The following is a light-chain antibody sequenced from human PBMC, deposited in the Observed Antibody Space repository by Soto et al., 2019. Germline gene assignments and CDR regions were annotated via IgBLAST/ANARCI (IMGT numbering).Light chain of an antibody. CDR3: QQYGSSSEIT. CDR2: GAS. Sequence: EIVCTPCPGTLSLSPGERATLSCRAIQSVAGSYLAWYQQKPGQAPRLLIYGASSRATGFPDRFSGSGSGTDFTLTISGLEPEDSAVYYCQQYGSSSEITFGQGTRLEIK. J-gene: IGKJ5*01. CDR1: QSVAGSY. V-gene: IGKV3-20*01.